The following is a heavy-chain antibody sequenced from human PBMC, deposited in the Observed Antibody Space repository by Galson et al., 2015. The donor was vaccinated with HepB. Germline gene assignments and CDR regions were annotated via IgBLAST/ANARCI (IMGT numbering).Heavy chain of an antibody. CDR3: ARDRGGSGSHLSYYYGMDV. J-gene: IGHJ6*02. Sequence: SLRLSCAASGFTFSRYSMNWVRQAPGKGLEWVSYIDVSSSIEYYGDSVKGRFTIFRDNAENSLYLQMNSLRAEDTAVYYCARDRGGSGSHLSYYYGMDVWGQGTTVTVSS. D-gene: IGHD3-10*01. CDR2: IDVSSSIE. CDR1: GFTFSRYS. V-gene: IGHV3-48*04.